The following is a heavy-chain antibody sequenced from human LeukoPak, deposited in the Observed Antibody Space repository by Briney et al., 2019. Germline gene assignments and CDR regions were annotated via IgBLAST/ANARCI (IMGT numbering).Heavy chain of an antibody. CDR3: TTDLPNRNSRGGY. V-gene: IGHV3-23*01. CDR1: GFTFSSYA. J-gene: IGHJ4*02. D-gene: IGHD1-14*01. CDR2: ISGSGGST. Sequence: GGSLRLSCAASGFTFSSYAMSWVRQAPGKGLEWVSAISGSGGSTYYADSVKGRFTISRDNSKNTLYLQMNSLRAEDTAVYYCTTDLPNRNSRGGYWGQGTLVTVSS.